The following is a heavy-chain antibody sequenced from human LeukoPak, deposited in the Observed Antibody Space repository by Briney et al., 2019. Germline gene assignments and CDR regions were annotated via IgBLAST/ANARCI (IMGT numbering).Heavy chain of an antibody. CDR3: ARGSPGYYDILTRIRPPPGPPDY. CDR1: GYTFTGYY. Sequence: GASVKVSCKASGYTFTGYYMHWVRQAPGQGLEWMGWINPNSGGTNYAQKFQGRVTMTRDTSISTAYMELRRLRSDDTAVYYCARGSPGYYDILTRIRPPPGPPDYWGQGTLVTVSS. D-gene: IGHD3-9*01. J-gene: IGHJ4*02. V-gene: IGHV1-2*02. CDR2: INPNSGGT.